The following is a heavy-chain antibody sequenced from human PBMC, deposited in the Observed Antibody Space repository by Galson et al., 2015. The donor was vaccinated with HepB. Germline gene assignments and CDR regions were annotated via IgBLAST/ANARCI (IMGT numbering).Heavy chain of an antibody. D-gene: IGHD6-19*01. V-gene: IGHV1-8*01. CDR3: ARGQRKQWLVSYYYYMDV. Sequence: SLKVSCKASGFTFTSYDINWVRQATGKGLEWMGWMNPNSGNTGYAHTFQGRVTITRNTSINTAYLELNSLRSEDTAVYYCARGQRKQWLVSYYYYMDVWGKGTTVTVSS. CDR2: MNPNSGNT. J-gene: IGHJ6*03. CDR1: GFTFTSYD.